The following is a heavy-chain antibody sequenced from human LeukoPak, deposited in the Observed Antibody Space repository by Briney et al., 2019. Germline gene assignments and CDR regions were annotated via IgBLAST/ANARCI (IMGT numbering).Heavy chain of an antibody. CDR2: IRRKAYGGTT. CDR3: TRDRGVVVPAAMNYMDV. CDR1: GFTFGDYA. J-gene: IGHJ6*03. Sequence: PGGSLRLSCTASGFTFGDYAMSWVRQAPGKGREGVGFIRRKAYGGTTEYAASVKGRFTISRDDSKSIAYLQMNSLKTEDTAVYYCTRDRGVVVPAAMNYMDVWGKGTTVTVSS. V-gene: IGHV3-49*04. D-gene: IGHD2-2*01.